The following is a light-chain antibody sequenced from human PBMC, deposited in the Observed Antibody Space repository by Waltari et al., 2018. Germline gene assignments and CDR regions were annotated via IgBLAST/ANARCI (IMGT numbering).Light chain of an antibody. J-gene: IGLJ2*01. CDR3: SSYTSSSTL. CDR1: TSDVGGYNY. Sequence: QSALTQPASVSGSPGQSITISCTGTTSDVGGYNYVSWYQQHPRTAPKLMIYEVSNRPSGVANRFSGSKYGNTAVLTISGLQAEDEADYYCSSYTSSSTLFGGGTKLTVL. CDR2: EVS. V-gene: IGLV2-14*01.